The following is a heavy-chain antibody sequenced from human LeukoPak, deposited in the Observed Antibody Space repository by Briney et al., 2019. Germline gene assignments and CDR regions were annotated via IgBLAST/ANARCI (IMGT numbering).Heavy chain of an antibody. J-gene: IGHJ4*02. CDR3: ARTYYGGKRPSYYFDY. CDR1: GYTFSTHG. Sequence: EASVKVSCKASGYTFSTHGFSWMRQAPGQGLEWMGWISADKADTKYAQNLQGRVTMTIDTSTSTAYMELRSLRPDDTAVYYCARTYYGGKRPSYYFDYWGQGTLVTVSS. CDR2: ISADKADT. V-gene: IGHV1-18*01. D-gene: IGHD4-23*01.